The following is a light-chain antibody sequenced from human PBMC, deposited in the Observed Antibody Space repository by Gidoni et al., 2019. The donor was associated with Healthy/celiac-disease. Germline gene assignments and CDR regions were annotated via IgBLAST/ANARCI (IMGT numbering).Light chain of an antibody. J-gene: IGLJ3*02. Sequence: SYELTQPPSVSVSPGQTARITCSADALPQQYAYWYQQKPGQAPVLVIYKDSERPSGIPERFSGSSSGTTVTLTISGVQAEDEADYYCQSADSSGWVFGGGTKLTVL. CDR3: QSADSSGWV. CDR1: ALPQQY. CDR2: KDS. V-gene: IGLV3-25*03.